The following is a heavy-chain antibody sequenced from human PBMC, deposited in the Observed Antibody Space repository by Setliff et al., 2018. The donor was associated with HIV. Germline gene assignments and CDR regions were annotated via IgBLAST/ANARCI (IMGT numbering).Heavy chain of an antibody. D-gene: IGHD5-12*01. J-gene: IGHJ4*02. CDR2: IFYSGST. Sequence: KSSETLSLTCTVSGGPMNTGGYYWSWIRHHPGKGLEWVGYIFYSGSTYYNPSLESRLTISIDTSKNQFFLKLRSVTAADTAVYFCARASSGCESRGLFDYWGQGMLVTVSS. V-gene: IGHV4-31*03. CDR3: ARASSGCESRGLFDY. CDR1: GGPMNTGGYY.